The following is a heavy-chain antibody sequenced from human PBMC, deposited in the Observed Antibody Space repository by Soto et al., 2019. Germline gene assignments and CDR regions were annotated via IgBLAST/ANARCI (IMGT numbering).Heavy chain of an antibody. Sequence: QVQLVQSGAEVKKPGSSVKVSCKASGGTFSSYTISWVRQAPGQGLDWMGRIIPILGIANDAQKFQGRVTISADKSTSTAYMELSSLRSEDKAVYYCATDYCDYPFVWGQGTLVPVSS. D-gene: IGHD4-17*01. CDR3: ATDYCDYPFV. CDR1: GGTFSSYT. J-gene: IGHJ4*02. V-gene: IGHV1-69*02. CDR2: IIPILGIA.